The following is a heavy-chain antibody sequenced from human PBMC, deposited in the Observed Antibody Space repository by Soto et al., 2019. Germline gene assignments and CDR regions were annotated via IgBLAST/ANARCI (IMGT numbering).Heavy chain of an antibody. Sequence: PGGSLRLSCAASGFTFSSYAMHWVRQAPGKGLEWVAVISYDGSNKYYADSVKGRFTISRDNSKNTLYLQMNSLRAEDTAVYYCARDRGSSSYYGMDVWGQGTTVTVSS. CDR3: ARDRGSSSYYGMDV. CDR2: ISYDGSNK. CDR1: GFTFSSYA. V-gene: IGHV3-30-3*01. D-gene: IGHD6-6*01. J-gene: IGHJ6*02.